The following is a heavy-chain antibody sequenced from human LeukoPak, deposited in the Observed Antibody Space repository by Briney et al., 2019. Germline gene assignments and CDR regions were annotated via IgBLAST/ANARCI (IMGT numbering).Heavy chain of an antibody. CDR1: GFTFSRFD. Sequence: PEGSLRLSCVASGFTFSRFDMHWVRQATGKGLEWVSAIGAFGDTYYSGSVKGRFTISRENAKNSFYLQMNSLRAGDTAVYYCAKDRCSNGIGCYYYYMDVWGKGTTVTISS. CDR2: IGAFGDT. J-gene: IGHJ6*03. V-gene: IGHV3-13*01. D-gene: IGHD2-8*01. CDR3: AKDRCSNGIGCYYYYMDV.